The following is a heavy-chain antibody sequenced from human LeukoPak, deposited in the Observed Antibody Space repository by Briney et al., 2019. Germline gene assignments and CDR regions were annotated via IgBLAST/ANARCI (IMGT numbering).Heavy chain of an antibody. D-gene: IGHD2-21*02. J-gene: IGHJ3*02. V-gene: IGHV3-74*01. CDR1: GFTFSSYW. Sequence: GGSLRLSCAACGFTFSSYWMHWVRQAPGKGLVWVSRINSDGSSTSYADSVKGRFTISRDNAKNTLYLQMNSLRAEDTAVYYCAICGDWFELAFDIWGQGTMVTVSS. CDR3: AICGDWFELAFDI. CDR2: INSDGSST.